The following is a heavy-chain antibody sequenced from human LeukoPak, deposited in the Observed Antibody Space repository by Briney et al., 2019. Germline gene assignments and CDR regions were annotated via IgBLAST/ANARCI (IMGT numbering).Heavy chain of an antibody. Sequence: EWMGXXXPILGIANYAQKFQGRVTITADKSTSTAYMELSSLRSEDTAVYYCAVPETGYGYSSGWYDYWGQGTLVTVSS. CDR3: AVPETGYGYSSGWYDY. J-gene: IGHJ4*02. CDR2: XXPILGIA. V-gene: IGHV1-69*02. D-gene: IGHD6-19*01.